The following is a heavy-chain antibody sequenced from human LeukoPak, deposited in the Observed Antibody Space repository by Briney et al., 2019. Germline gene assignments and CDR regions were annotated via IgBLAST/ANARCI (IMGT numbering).Heavy chain of an antibody. J-gene: IGHJ4*02. CDR2: ISGGGDTT. V-gene: IGHV3-23*01. CDR1: GFPLSSYA. CDR3: ASQEQWLALGY. D-gene: IGHD6-19*01. Sequence: GGSLRLSCAASGFPLSSYAMSWVRLAPGKGLEWVSGISGGGDTTYYADSVKGRFTISRDNSKNTLYLQMNSLRAEDTAVYYCASQEQWLALGYWGQGTLVTVSS.